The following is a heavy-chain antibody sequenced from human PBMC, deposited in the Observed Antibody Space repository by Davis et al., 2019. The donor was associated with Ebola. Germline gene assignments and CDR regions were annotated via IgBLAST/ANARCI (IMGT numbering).Heavy chain of an antibody. CDR2: IWYDGSNK. D-gene: IGHD3-16*01. Sequence: PGGSLRLSCAASGFTFSSYGMHWVRQAPGKGLEWVAVIWYDGSNKYYADSVKGRFTISRDNSKNTLYLQMNSLRAEDTAVYYCAKDGEGGSMDVWGQGTTVTVSS. CDR3: AKDGEGGSMDV. CDR1: GFTFSSYG. V-gene: IGHV3-30*02. J-gene: IGHJ6*02.